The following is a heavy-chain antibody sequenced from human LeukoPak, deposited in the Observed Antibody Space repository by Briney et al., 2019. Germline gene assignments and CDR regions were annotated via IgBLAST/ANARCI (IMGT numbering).Heavy chain of an antibody. D-gene: IGHD6-19*01. CDR1: GGSISSSSYY. Sequence: ETLSLTCTVSGGSISSSSYYWGWIRQPPGKGLEWVSYISSSGSTTYYADSVKGRFTISRDNSKNTLYLQMNSLRAEDTAVYYCAKEESSGWSDYFDYWGQGTLVTVSS. CDR2: ISSSGSTT. CDR3: AKEESSGWSDYFDY. J-gene: IGHJ4*02. V-gene: IGHV3-23*01.